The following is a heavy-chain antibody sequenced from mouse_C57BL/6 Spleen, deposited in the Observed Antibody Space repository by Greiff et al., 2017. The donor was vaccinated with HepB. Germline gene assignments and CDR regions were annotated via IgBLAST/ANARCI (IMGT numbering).Heavy chain of an antibody. J-gene: IGHJ4*01. D-gene: IGHD1-1*01. CDR3: ARSGHITTVVATDAMDY. V-gene: IGHV5-17*01. CDR2: ISSGSSTI. CDR1: GFTFSDYG. Sequence: EVHLVESGGGLVKPGGSLKLSCAASGFTFSDYGMHWVRQAPEKGLEWVAYISSGSSTIYYADTVKGRFTISRDNAKNTLFLQMTSLRSEDTAMYYCARSGHITTVVATDAMDYWGQGTSVTVSS.